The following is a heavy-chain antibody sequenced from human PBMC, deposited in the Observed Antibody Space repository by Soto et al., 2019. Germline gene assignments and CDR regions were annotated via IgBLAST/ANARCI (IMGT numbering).Heavy chain of an antibody. CDR1: GYTFTAFY. CDR3: TTLRLDP. D-gene: IGHD3-9*01. CDR2: VNPKTGVT. V-gene: IGHV1-2*02. J-gene: IGHJ5*02. Sequence: AASVKASCKASGYTFTAFYIYWRRQARGRGLKWMEWVNPKTGVTKYAQKCQGRVTMTRDTFNKTAYMELSGLTSDDTAVYYCTTLRLDPWGQRTRVTV.